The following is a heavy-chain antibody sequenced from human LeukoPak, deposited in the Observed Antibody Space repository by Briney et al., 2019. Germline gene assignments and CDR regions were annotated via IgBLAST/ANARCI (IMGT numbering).Heavy chain of an antibody. CDR1: GGSITNYY. CDR3: ARDRSGSGSYYIPAFDI. D-gene: IGHD3-10*01. CDR2: SYYNGNT. V-gene: IGHV4-59*01. J-gene: IGHJ3*02. Sequence: SETLSLTCTVSGGSITNYYWSWIRQPPGKGLEWIGFSYYNGNTNYNPSLKSRVTISVDMSKNQFSLSLRSVTAADTAVYYCARDRSGSGSYYIPAFDIWGQGTMVTVSS.